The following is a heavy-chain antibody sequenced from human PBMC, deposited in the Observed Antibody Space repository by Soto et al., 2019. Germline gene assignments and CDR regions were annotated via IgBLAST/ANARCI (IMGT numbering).Heavy chain of an antibody. Sequence: PGESLKISCKGSGYSFSRYWIAWVRQTPWKGLEWMGLIYPGDSDTRYSPSFQGQVTISADKSITTAYLQWSSLKASDTAIYYCARDTFSGDSSGPHYWGQGPLVTVSS. J-gene: IGHJ4*02. V-gene: IGHV5-51*01. CDR1: GYSFSRYW. D-gene: IGHD3-22*01. CDR3: ARDTFSGDSSGPHY. CDR2: IYPGDSDT.